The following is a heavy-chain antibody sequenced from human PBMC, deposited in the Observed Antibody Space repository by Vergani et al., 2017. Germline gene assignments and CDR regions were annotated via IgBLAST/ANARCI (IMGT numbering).Heavy chain of an antibody. CDR1: GFTFSSYG. D-gene: IGHD5-24*01. CDR2: IRYDGSNK. CDR3: AKAGIRRMAAYYFDY. Sequence: QVQLVESGGGVVQPGGSLRLSCAASGFTFSSYGMHWVRQAPGKGLEWVAFIRYDGSNKYYADYVKGRFTISRDNSKNTLYLQMNSLRAEDTAVYYCAKAGIRRMAAYYFDYWGQGTLVTVSS. J-gene: IGHJ4*02. V-gene: IGHV3-30*02.